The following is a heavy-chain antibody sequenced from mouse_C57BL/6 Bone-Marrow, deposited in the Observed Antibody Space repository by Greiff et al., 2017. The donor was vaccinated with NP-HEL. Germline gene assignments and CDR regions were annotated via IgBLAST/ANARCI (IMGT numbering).Heavy chain of an antibody. D-gene: IGHD2-3*01. V-gene: IGHV5-17*01. CDR1: GFTFSDYG. CDR2: ISSGSSTI. CDR3: ARKVWLLPYYYAMDY. Sequence: EVQLMESGGGLVKPGGSLKLSCAASGFTFSDYGMHWVRQAPEKGLEWVAYISSGSSTIYYADTVKGRFTISRDNAKNTLFLQMTSLRSEDTAMYYCARKVWLLPYYYAMDYWGQGTSVTVSS. J-gene: IGHJ4*01.